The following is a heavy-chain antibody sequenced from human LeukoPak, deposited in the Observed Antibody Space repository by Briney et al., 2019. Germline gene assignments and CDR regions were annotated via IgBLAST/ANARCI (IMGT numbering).Heavy chain of an antibody. CDR3: ARGMGGSGHPNDYGDYGGEYYYYYYMDV. Sequence: SETLSLTCIVSGGSISDYYWNWIRQPPGKGLEWIGSIYHSGSTYYNPSLKSRVTISVDTSKNQFSLKLSSVTAADTAVYYCARGMGGSGHPNDYGDYGGEYYYYYYMDVWGKGTTVTISS. D-gene: IGHD4-17*01. CDR1: GGSISDYY. V-gene: IGHV4-38-2*02. CDR2: IYHSGST. J-gene: IGHJ6*03.